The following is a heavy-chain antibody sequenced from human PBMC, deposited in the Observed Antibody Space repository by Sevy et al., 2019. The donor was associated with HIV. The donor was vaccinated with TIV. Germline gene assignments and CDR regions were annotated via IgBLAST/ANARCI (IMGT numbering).Heavy chain of an antibody. CDR3: AGGGPGYCSGGSCYVGDGYYYGMDV. Sequence: SETLSLTCTVSGGSISSYYWSWIRQPPGKGLEWIGYIYYSGSTNYNPSLKSRVTISVDTSKNQFSLKLSSVTAADTAVYYCAGGGPGYCSGGSCYVGDGYYYGMDVWGQGTTVTVSS. J-gene: IGHJ6*02. D-gene: IGHD2-15*01. V-gene: IGHV4-59*01. CDR2: IYYSGST. CDR1: GGSISSYY.